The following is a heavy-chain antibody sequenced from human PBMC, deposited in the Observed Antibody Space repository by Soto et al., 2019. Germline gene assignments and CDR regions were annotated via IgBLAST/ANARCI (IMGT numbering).Heavy chain of an antibody. J-gene: IGHJ2*01. Sequence: QLQLHESGPGLVKPSETLSLTCTVSNGSISSSNYYWAWIRQPPGKGLEWIGSIYYSGTTYYKPSLKSRLTISVDTSKNQFSLRLTSVPAADTAVYYCARRDFYGGNFDLWGRGTLVTVSS. CDR2: IYYSGTT. D-gene: IGHD3-16*01. CDR3: ARRDFYGGNFDL. CDR1: NGSISSSNYY. V-gene: IGHV4-39*01.